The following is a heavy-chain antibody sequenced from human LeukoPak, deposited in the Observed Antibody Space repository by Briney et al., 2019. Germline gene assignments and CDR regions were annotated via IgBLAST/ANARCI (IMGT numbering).Heavy chain of an antibody. D-gene: IGHD3-22*01. CDR2: IYYSGST. CDR3: ARGGTDYYDSSDYFGAGLYNYYYYYGMDV. Sequence: PSETLSLTCTVSGGSLSSYYWSWIRQPPGKGLEWIGYIYYSGSTNYNPSLKSRVTISVDTSKNQFSLKLSSVTAADTAVYYCARGGTDYYDSSDYFGAGLYNYYYYYGMDVWGQGTTVTVSS. CDR1: GGSLSSYY. J-gene: IGHJ6*02. V-gene: IGHV4-59*01.